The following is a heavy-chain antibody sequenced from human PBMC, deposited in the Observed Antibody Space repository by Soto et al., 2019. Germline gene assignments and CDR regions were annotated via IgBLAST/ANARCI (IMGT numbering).Heavy chain of an antibody. CDR1: GGSISSYY. J-gene: IGHJ4*02. CDR2: IYYSGST. D-gene: IGHD5-18*01. CDR3: ASGARGYSYGHRFGY. V-gene: IGHV4-59*01. Sequence: SETLSLTCTVSGGSISSYYWSWIRQPPGKGLEWIGYIYYSGSTNYNPSLKSRVTISVDTSKNQFSLKLSSVTAADTAVYYCASGARGYSYGHRFGYWGQGTLVTVSS.